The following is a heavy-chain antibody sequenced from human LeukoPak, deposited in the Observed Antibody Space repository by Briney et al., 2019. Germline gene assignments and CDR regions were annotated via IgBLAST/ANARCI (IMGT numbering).Heavy chain of an antibody. CDR2: IKHDGTEK. CDR1: GFTFKYSW. D-gene: IGHD5-18*01. J-gene: IGHJ4*02. Sequence: GGSLRLSCAASGFTFKYSWMTCVRQAPGKGLEWVANIKHDGTEKYYVDSVKGRFTISRDNAKNSLYLQMNSLRAEDTAVYYCARDLVPDTAMVTGFDYWGQGTLVTVSS. V-gene: IGHV3-7*01. CDR3: ARDLVPDTAMVTGFDY.